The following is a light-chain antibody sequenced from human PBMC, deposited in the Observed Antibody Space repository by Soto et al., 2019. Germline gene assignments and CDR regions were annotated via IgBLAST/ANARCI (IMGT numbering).Light chain of an antibody. CDR3: QQYSTSLT. J-gene: IGKJ4*02. CDR2: GAS. CDR1: QSVGST. Sequence: EILMTQSPATLSVSPGERVILSCRASQSVGSTLAWYQQKPGQAPRLLIRGASTRATGVTARFSGSGSGTEFTLTISSLQSEDFAVYYCQQYSTSLTFGGGTTLEIK. V-gene: IGKV3-15*01.